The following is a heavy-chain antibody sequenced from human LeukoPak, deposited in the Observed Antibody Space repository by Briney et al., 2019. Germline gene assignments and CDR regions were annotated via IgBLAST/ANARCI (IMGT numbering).Heavy chain of an antibody. CDR1: GFTVSYMC. J-gene: IGHJ4*02. V-gene: IGHV3-66*01. CDR3: ARDRRGY. Sequence: GGSLRLSCAASGFTVSYMCMTWVRQAPGKGLEWVSTIYSGGSTYYADSVKGRFTVSRDTSKNTLYLQMNSLRPEDTAVYYCARDRRGYWGQGTLVTVSS. CDR2: IYSGGST.